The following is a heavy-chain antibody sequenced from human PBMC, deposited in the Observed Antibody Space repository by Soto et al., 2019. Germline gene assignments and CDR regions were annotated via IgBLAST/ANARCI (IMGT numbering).Heavy chain of an antibody. CDR3: ARVRVGVLMCYYNRVKAFYM. CDR2: IYYSGST. D-gene: IGHD3-10*01. Sequence: QVQLQESGPGLVKPSQTLSLTCTVSGGSISSGGYYWSWIRQHPGKGLEWIGYIYYSGSTYYNPSLKSRVTISVATGKNQFFLKLMSVAAADTAVYYCARVRVGVLMCYYNRVKAFYMRGQGTMVTVSS. CDR1: GGSISSGGYY. V-gene: IGHV4-31*03. J-gene: IGHJ3*02.